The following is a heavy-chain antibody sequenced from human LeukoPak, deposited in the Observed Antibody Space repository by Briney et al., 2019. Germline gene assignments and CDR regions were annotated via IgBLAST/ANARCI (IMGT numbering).Heavy chain of an antibody. J-gene: IGHJ5*02. CDR1: GFTFSDYY. CDR2: ISSSGSTI. V-gene: IGHV3-11*04. Sequence: GGSLRLSXAASGFTFSDYYMSWIRQAPGKGLEWVSYISSSGSTIYYADSVKGRFTISRDNAKNSLYVQMNSLRAEDTAVYYCARGVVVAATPFDPWGQGTLVTVSS. CDR3: ARGVVVAATPFDP. D-gene: IGHD2-15*01.